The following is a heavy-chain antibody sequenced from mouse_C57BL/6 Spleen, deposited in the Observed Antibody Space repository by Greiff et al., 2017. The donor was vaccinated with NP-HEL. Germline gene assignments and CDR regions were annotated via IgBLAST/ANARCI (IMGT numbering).Heavy chain of an antibody. CDR2: IDPSDSET. Sequence: QVQLQQPGAELVRPGSSVKLSCKASGYTFTSYWMHWVKQRPIQGLEWIGNIDPSDSETHYNQKFKDKATLTVDKSSSTAYMQLSSLTSEDSAVYYCARSGYSNYAGFAYWGQGTLVTVSA. D-gene: IGHD2-5*01. V-gene: IGHV1-52*01. J-gene: IGHJ3*01. CDR3: ARSGYSNYAGFAY. CDR1: GYTFTSYW.